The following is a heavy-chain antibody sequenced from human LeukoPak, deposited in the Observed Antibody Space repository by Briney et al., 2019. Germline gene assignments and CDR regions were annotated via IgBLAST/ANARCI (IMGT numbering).Heavy chain of an antibody. CDR3: ARGGGKSSRFDY. D-gene: IGHD4-23*01. J-gene: IGHJ4*02. CDR2: IKQDGSEK. V-gene: IGHV3-7*01. CDR1: GFTFSSYW. Sequence: GGTLRLSCAASGFTFSSYWMSWVRQAPGKGLEWVANIKQDGSEKYYVDSVKGRFTISRDNAKNSLDLQMNSLRDEDTAVYYCARGGGKSSRFDYWGQGTLVTVSP.